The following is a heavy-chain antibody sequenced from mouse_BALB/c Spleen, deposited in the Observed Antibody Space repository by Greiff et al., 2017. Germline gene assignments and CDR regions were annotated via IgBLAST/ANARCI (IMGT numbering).Heavy chain of an antibody. CDR1: GFTFSSFG. CDR2: ISSGSSTI. V-gene: IGHV5-17*02. J-gene: IGHJ2*01. Sequence: VQLKESGGGLVQPGGSRKLSCAASGFTFSSFGMHWVRQAPEKGLEWVAYISSGSSTIYYADTVKGRFTISRDNPKNTLFLQMTSLRSEDTAMYYCARGGYYYGLDYWGQGTTLTVSS. D-gene: IGHD2-1*01. CDR3: ARGGYYYGLDY.